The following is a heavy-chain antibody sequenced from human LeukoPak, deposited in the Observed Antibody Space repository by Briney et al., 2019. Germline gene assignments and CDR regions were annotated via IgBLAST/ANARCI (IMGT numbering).Heavy chain of an antibody. J-gene: IGHJ4*02. CDR1: GYSFTSYD. V-gene: IGHV1-8*01. CDR3: VRSTMGVRRTNDY. Sequence: ASVKVSCKASGYSFTSYDINGVRQATGQGLEGMGWMNPDSANTGYAQKFQGRVTMTRDTSISTAYMELSSLRSDATAVYYCVRSTMGVRRTNDYWGQGTLVTVSS. CDR2: MNPDSANT. D-gene: IGHD3-10*01.